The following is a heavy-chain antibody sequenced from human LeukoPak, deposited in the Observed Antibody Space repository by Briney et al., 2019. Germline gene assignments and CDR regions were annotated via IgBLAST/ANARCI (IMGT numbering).Heavy chain of an antibody. CDR3: ARRKQQLSSRGYFDY. CDR1: GYSFTSYW. J-gene: IGHJ4*02. CDR2: IYPGDSDT. V-gene: IGHV5-51*01. D-gene: IGHD6-13*01. Sequence: GESLKISCKGSGYSFTSYWIGWVRQMPGKGLECMGIIYPGDSDTRYSPSFQGQFTISADKSISTAYLQWSSLKASDTAMYYCARRKQQLSSRGYFDYWGQGTLITVSS.